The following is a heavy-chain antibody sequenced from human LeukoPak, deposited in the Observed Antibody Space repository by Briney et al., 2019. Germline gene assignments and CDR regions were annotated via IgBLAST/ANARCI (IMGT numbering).Heavy chain of an antibody. D-gene: IGHD3-22*01. V-gene: IGHV4-59*11. CDR3: ARAPSHYDRNGYSPHDYFDS. CDR1: SGSISSHF. J-gene: IGHJ4*02. Sequence: SETLSLTCAVSSGSISSHFWSWIRQPPGQGLEWIGYIYYSGSTNYNPSLRSRVTMSVDTSKNQFSLMLSSVTAADTAVYYCARAPSHYDRNGYSPHDYFDSWGQGTLVTVSS. CDR2: IYYSGST.